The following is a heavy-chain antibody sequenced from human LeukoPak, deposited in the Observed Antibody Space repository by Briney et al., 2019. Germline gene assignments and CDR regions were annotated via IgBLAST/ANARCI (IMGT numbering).Heavy chain of an antibody. CDR2: ISSSSSYI. Sequence: GGSLRLSCAASGFTFSSYSMNWVRQAPGKGLEWVSSISSSSSYIYYADSVKGRYTISRDNAKNSLYLQMNSLRAEDTAVYYCARDPVAAFEFDYWGQGTLVTVSS. V-gene: IGHV3-21*01. CDR3: ARDPVAAFEFDY. J-gene: IGHJ4*02. D-gene: IGHD5-12*01. CDR1: GFTFSSYS.